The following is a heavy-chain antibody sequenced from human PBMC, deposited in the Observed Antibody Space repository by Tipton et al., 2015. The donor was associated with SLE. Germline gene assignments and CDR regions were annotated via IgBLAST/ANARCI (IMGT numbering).Heavy chain of an antibody. J-gene: IGHJ5*02. CDR3: ARDQAGGNNWLGP. CDR2: INNRGYT. CDR1: GDSINSGGYY. D-gene: IGHD2-15*01. Sequence: TLSLTCTVSGDSINSGGYYWSWIRQYPGQGLEWIGYINNRGYTYYKPSLKSRDIISVDTSKNQFSLKLSSVTAADTAVYYCARDQAGGNNWLGPWGQGVTVAVSS. V-gene: IGHV4-31*03.